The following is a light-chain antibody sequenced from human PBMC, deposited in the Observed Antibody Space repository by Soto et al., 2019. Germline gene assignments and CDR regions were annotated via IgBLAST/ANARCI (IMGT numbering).Light chain of an antibody. CDR3: QQYNYWRT. Sequence: EIVMTQSPATLSVSPGERATLSCRASQSVNSNLAWYQQRPGQAPSLLIYAASTRATGVPARFSGSGSGTEFTLTISSLQSEDFVVYYCQQYNYWRTFGQGTKVEIK. CDR2: AAS. J-gene: IGKJ1*01. V-gene: IGKV3-15*01. CDR1: QSVNSN.